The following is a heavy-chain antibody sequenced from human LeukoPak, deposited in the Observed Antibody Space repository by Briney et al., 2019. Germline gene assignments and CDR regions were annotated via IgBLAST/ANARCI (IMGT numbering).Heavy chain of an antibody. Sequence: SETLSLTCTVSGGSISSYSWSWIRQPAVKGLEWIGRMYTSGSTKYNPSLKSRVTMSVDTSKSQFSLSLSSVTSADTAVYYCAKAAKYYFGSDTYYYFDYWGQGILVTVSS. CDR2: MYTSGST. CDR3: AKAAKYYFGSDTYYYFDY. CDR1: GGSISSYS. J-gene: IGHJ4*02. D-gene: IGHD3-10*01. V-gene: IGHV4-4*07.